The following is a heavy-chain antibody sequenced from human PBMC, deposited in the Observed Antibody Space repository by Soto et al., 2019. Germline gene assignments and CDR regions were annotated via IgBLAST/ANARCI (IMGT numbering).Heavy chain of an antibody. Sequence: SETLSLTCTVSGGSISSNYWTWIRQPPGKGLEWIGSIYHSGSTNYNPSLLTRVTISIDKSKSQFSLKLNSVTAADSAVYFCARLEGLATISYYFDFWGPGALVTVSS. J-gene: IGHJ4*02. D-gene: IGHD3-9*01. CDR3: ARLEGLATISYYFDF. CDR2: IYHSGST. V-gene: IGHV4-59*08. CDR1: GGSISSNY.